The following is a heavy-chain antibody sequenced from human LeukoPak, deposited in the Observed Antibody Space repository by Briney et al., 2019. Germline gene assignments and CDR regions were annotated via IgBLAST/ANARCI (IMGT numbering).Heavy chain of an antibody. CDR3: ARSGGYSYGRIYYYYYMDV. Sequence: PSETLSLTCTVSGGSISSYYWSWIRQPAGKGLEWIGRIYTSGSTNYNPSLKSRVTISVETSKNQFSLKLSSVTAADTAVYYCARSGGYSYGRIYYYYYMDVWGKGTTVTVSS. CDR2: IYTSGST. D-gene: IGHD5-18*01. J-gene: IGHJ6*03. CDR1: GGSISSYY. V-gene: IGHV4-4*07.